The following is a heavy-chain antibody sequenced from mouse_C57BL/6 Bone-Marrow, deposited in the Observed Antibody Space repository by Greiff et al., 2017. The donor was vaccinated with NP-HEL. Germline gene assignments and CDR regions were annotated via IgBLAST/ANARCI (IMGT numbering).Heavy chain of an antibody. J-gene: IGHJ2*01. CDR2: ISDGGSYT. V-gene: IGHV5-4*01. CDR1: GFTFSSYA. Sequence: EVKLMESGGGLVKPGGSLKLSCAASGFTFSSYAMSWVRQTPEKRLEWVATISDGGSYTYYPDNVKGRFTISRDNAKNNLYLQMSHLKSEDTAMYYCARECLYGNYPLFDYWGQGTTLTVSS. D-gene: IGHD2-1*01. CDR3: ARECLYGNYPLFDY.